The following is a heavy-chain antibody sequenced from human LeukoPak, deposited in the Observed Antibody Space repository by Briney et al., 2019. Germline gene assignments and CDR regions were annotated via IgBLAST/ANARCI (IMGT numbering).Heavy chain of an antibody. J-gene: IGHJ4*02. CDR3: ALPGYDSSGYYYFDY. D-gene: IGHD3-22*01. Sequence: GRSLRLSCAASGFTFSSYAMHWVRQAPGKRLEWVAVISYDGSNKYYADSVKGRFTISRDNSKNTLYLQMNSLRAEDTAVYYCALPGYDSSGYYYFDYWGQGTLVTVSS. V-gene: IGHV3-30-3*01. CDR1: GFTFSSYA. CDR2: ISYDGSNK.